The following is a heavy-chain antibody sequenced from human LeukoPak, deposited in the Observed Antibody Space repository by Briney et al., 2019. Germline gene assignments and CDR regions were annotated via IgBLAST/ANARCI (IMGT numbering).Heavy chain of an antibody. D-gene: IGHD6-13*01. V-gene: IGHV1-2*02. CDR2: INPNSGGT. CDR1: GYTFTCYY. J-gene: IGHJ6*02. CDR3: ASSIGRRSSYYYYGMDV. Sequence: GASVKVSCKASGYTFTCYYMHWVRQAPGQGLEWRGWINPNSGGTNYAQKFQGRVTMTRDTSISTAYMELSRLRSDDTAVYYCASSIGRRSSYYYYGMDVWGQGTPVTVSS.